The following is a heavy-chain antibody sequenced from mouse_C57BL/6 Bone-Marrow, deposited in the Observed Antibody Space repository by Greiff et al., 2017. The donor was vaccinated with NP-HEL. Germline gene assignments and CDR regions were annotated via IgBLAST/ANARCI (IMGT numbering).Heavy chain of an antibody. D-gene: IGHD2-3*01. CDR1: GYTFTDYY. Sequence: QVQLKQSGPELVKPGASVKISCKASGYTFTDYYINWVKQRPGQGLEWIGWIFPGSGSTYYNEKFKGKATLTVDKSSSTAYMLLSSLTSEDSAVYFCARCVEGVDGYSNWYCDVWGTGTTVTVSS. CDR2: IFPGSGST. CDR3: ARCVEGVDGYSNWYCDV. V-gene: IGHV1-75*01. J-gene: IGHJ1*03.